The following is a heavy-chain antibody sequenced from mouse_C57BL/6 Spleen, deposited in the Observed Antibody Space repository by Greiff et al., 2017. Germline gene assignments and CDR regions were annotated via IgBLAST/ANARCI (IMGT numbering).Heavy chain of an antibody. Sequence: VQGVESGAELVKPGASVKLSCKASGYTFTEYTIHWLKQRSGRGLGWIGWFYPGSGSIKYNEKFKDKATLTADKSSSTVYMELSRLTSEDSAVYFCARHEEGGLREMDYWGQGTSVTVSS. V-gene: IGHV1-62-2*01. CDR2: FYPGSGSI. CDR3: ARHEEGGLREMDY. CDR1: GYTFTEYT. J-gene: IGHJ4*01. D-gene: IGHD1-1*01.